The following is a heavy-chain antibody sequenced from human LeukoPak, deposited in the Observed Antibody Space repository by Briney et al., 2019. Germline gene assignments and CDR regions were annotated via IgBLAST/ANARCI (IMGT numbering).Heavy chain of an antibody. CDR1: GFTFSSYE. CDR3: AKDGSMPWGYYMDV. V-gene: IGHV3-48*03. D-gene: IGHD2/OR15-2a*01. J-gene: IGHJ6*03. CDR2: ISSSGSTI. Sequence: GGSLRLSCAASGFTFSSYEMNWVRQAPGKGLEWVSYISSSGSTIYYSDSVKGRFTISRDNAKNSLYLQMNSLRAEDTAVYYCAKDGSMPWGYYMDVWGKGTTVTISS.